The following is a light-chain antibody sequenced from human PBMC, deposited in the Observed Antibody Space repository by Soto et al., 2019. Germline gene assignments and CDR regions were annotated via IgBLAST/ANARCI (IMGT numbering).Light chain of an antibody. CDR1: QTISSSF. V-gene: IGKV3-20*01. Sequence: EIVLTQSPGTLSLSPGERATLSCRASQTISSSFLAWYQQKPGQAPRLLIYRASRRAPGIPDRFSGSGSWTDFTLSTSRVGPEDFAVFNCHKCGSSPLDTFGPGTKVEIK. J-gene: IGKJ3*01. CDR3: HKCGSSPLDT. CDR2: RAS.